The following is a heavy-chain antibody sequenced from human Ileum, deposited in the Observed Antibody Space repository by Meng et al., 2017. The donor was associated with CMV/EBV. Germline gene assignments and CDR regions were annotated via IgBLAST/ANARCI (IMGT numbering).Heavy chain of an antibody. J-gene: IGHJ6*02. CDR2: INPNNGGS. D-gene: IGHD2-2*01. Sequence: ASVKDSCKASGYTFTGHYMHWVRQAPAQGREGMGWINPNNGGSKSAQIFQGRVTMTRDTSISAAYMELTNQRSDDTAVYSCARSGLPASVGGYYSHGMDVWGQGATVTVSS. CDR3: ARSGLPASVGGYYSHGMDV. CDR1: GYTFTGHY. V-gene: IGHV1-2*02.